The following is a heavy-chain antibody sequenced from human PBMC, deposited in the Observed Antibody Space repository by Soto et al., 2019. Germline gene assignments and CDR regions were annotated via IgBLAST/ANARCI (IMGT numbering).Heavy chain of an antibody. J-gene: IGHJ3*02. Sequence: PSETLSLTCAVYGGSFSGYYWSWIRQPPGKGLEWIGEINRSGSTNYNPSLKSRVTISVDTSKNQFSLKLSSVTAADTAVYYCASPNTYYDILPGYHPRDAFDIWGQGTMVAVSS. D-gene: IGHD3-9*01. CDR1: GGSFSGYY. CDR3: ASPNTYYDILPGYHPRDAFDI. V-gene: IGHV4-34*01. CDR2: INRSGST.